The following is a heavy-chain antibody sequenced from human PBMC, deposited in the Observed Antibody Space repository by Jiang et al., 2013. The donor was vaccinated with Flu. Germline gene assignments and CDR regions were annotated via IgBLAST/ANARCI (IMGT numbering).Heavy chain of an antibody. CDR3: AKDWGYSSFNLYYYGMDV. V-gene: IGHV3-30*18. Sequence: SLRLSCAASGFTFSSYGMHWVRQAPGKGLEWVAVISYDGSNKYYADSVKGRFTISRDNSKNTLYLQMNSLRAEDTAVYYCAKDWGYSSFNLYYYGMDVWGQGTTVTVSS. CDR1: GFTFSSYG. CDR2: ISYDGSNK. J-gene: IGHJ6*02. D-gene: IGHD6-13*01.